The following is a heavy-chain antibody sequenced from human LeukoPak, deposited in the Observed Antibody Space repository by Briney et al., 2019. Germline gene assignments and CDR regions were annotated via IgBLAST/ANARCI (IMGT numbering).Heavy chain of an antibody. CDR2: INPNSGGT. D-gene: IGHD2-8*02. CDR1: GYTFTGYY. V-gene: IGHV1-2*02. J-gene: IGHJ2*01. CDR3: AILRLSTGLWWFFDL. Sequence: PGASVKVSCKASGYTFTGYYMHWVRQAPGQGLEWMGWINPNSGGTNYAQKFQGRVTMTGDTSISTAYMELSRLRFDDTAVYYCAILRLSTGLWWFFDLWGRGTLVTVSS.